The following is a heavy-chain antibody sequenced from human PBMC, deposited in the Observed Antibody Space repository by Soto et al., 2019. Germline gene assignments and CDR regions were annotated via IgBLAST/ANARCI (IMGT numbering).Heavy chain of an antibody. J-gene: IGHJ4*01. CDR2: MNPNSGNT. CDR3: ARRTTAWSAADY. D-gene: IGHD2-21*02. Sequence: ASVKVSCKASGYTFTTYDIYWVRQATGQGLEWMGWMNPNSGNTGYAQKFQGRVTMPRNTSISTAYMELSSLRSDDTAVYYCARRTTAWSAADYWGQGTLVTVSS. V-gene: IGHV1-8*01. CDR1: GYTFTTYD.